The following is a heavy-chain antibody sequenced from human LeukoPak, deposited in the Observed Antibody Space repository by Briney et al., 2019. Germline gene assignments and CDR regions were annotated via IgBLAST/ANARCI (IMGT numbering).Heavy chain of an antibody. V-gene: IGHV4-4*02. CDR2: IYYSGST. J-gene: IGHJ5*02. CDR3: ARHVADWFDP. CDR1: GDSINNNNW. Sequence: PSETLSLTCAVSGDSINNNNWWNWVRQPPGKGLEWIGVIYYSGSTYYNPSLKSRVTISVDTSKNQFSLRLSSVTAADTAVYYCARHVADWFDPWGQGTLVTVSS.